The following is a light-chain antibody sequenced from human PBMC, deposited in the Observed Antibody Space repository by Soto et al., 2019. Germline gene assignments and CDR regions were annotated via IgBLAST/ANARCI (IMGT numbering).Light chain of an antibody. CDR3: SSYGGFNDVL. V-gene: IGLV2-8*01. CDR2: EVS. Sequence: QSALTQPPSASGSPGQSVTISCTGSSSDVGEYKYVSWYQQHPGKAPKLIIYEVSKRPSGIPGRFSGSKSGNTASLTVAGLQAEDEADYYCSSYGGFNDVLFGGGTKLTVL. J-gene: IGLJ2*01. CDR1: SSDVGEYKY.